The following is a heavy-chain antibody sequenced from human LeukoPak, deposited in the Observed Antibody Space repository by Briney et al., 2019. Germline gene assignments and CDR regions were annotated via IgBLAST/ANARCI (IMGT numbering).Heavy chain of an antibody. V-gene: IGHV1-2*02. Sequence: ASVKVSCKASGYTFTSYDINWVRQAPGQGLEWMGWINPNSGDTNYAQKFQGRVTMTRDTSISTAYMELSRLRSDDTAVYYCARDAGYCSSTSCSAYAFDIWGQGTMVTVSS. J-gene: IGHJ3*02. CDR1: GYTFTSYD. CDR2: INPNSGDT. CDR3: ARDAGYCSSTSCSAYAFDI. D-gene: IGHD2-2*01.